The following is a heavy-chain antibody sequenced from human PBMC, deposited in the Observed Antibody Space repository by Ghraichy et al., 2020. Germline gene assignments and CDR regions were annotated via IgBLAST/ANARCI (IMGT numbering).Heavy chain of an antibody. D-gene: IGHD2-15*01. V-gene: IGHV1-69*13. Sequence: SVKVSCKASGGTFSSYAISWVRQAPGQGLEWMGGIIPIFGTANYAQKFQGRVTITADESTSTAYMELSSLRSEDTAVYYCARDPHCSGGSCFPDYWGQGTLVTVSS. CDR2: IIPIFGTA. CDR1: GGTFSSYA. J-gene: IGHJ4*02. CDR3: ARDPHCSGGSCFPDY.